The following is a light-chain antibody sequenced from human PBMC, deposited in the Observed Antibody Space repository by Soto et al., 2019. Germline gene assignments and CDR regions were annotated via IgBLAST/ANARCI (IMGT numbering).Light chain of an antibody. CDR3: VSYTASASYV. CDR1: SSDIGTYKY. V-gene: IGLV2-14*01. J-gene: IGLJ1*01. CDR2: DVN. Sequence: QSALTQPASVSGSPGQSITISCTGTSSDIGTYKYVSWFQHHPGKAPKLMVFDVNNRPSGVSNRFSGSKSGNTASLTISHLQAEDDADYYCVSYTASASYVFGTGTKLTVL.